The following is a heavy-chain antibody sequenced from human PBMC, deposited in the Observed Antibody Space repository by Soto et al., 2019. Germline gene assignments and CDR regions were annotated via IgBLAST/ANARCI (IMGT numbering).Heavy chain of an antibody. J-gene: IGHJ4*02. CDR2: INTDGTNT. CDR3: AKGLLWGESDY. V-gene: IGHV3-74*03. D-gene: IGHD3-16*01. Sequence: EVQLVESGGGLVQPGGSLRLSCAASGFTFSRYWMHWFRQDPGNGLVWVSSINTDGTNTQYADSVRGRFTVSRDNAKNAVYLPMISLRTGDTTGPFCAKGLLWGESDYWGQGPLVGASS. CDR1: GFTFSRYW.